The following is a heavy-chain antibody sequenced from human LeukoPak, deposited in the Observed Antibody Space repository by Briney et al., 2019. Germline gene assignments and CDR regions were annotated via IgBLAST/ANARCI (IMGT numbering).Heavy chain of an antibody. D-gene: IGHD2-2*01. CDR3: AVRCSSTSCFTPTFDY. V-gene: IGHV1-46*01. Sequence: GASVKVSCKASGYTFTSYYMHWVRQAPGQGLEWMGIINPSGGSTSYAQKFQGRVTITADESTSTAYMELSSLRSEDTAVYYCAVRCSSTSCFTPTFDYWGQGTLVTVSS. J-gene: IGHJ4*02. CDR2: INPSGGST. CDR1: GYTFTSYY.